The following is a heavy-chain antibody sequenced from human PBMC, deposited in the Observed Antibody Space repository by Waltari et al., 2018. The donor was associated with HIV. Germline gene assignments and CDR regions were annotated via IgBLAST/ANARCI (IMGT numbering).Heavy chain of an antibody. CDR2: IIPIFGTA. Sequence: QVQLVQSGAEVKKPGSSVKVSCKASGGTFSSYAISWVRQAPGQGLEWMGGIIPIFGTANYAQKFQGRVTITADESTSTAYMELSSLRSEDTAVYYCASYYDSSGYYYGGGDDAFDIWGQGTMVTVSS. CDR3: ASYYDSSGYYYGGGDDAFDI. D-gene: IGHD3-22*01. V-gene: IGHV1-69*01. CDR1: GGTFSSYA. J-gene: IGHJ3*02.